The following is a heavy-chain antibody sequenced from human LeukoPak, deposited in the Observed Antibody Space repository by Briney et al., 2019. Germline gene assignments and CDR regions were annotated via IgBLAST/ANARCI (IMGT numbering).Heavy chain of an antibody. J-gene: IGHJ4*02. Sequence: SQTLSLTCTVSHDSISSGGYYWSWIRQHPGKGLEWIGYIYHTGSTYYNPSLKTRVSVSVDTSKNQFSLELTSVTAADTAVYYCARDGDYWGQGTLVTVSS. V-gene: IGHV4-31*03. CDR3: ARDGDY. CDR2: IYHTGST. CDR1: HDSISSGGYY.